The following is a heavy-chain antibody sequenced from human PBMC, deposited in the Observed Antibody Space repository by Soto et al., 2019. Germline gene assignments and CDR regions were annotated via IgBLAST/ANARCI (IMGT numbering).Heavy chain of an antibody. CDR1: GFTFISYA. V-gene: IGHV3-23*01. D-gene: IGHD3-3*01. CDR3: AKDQISRFLEWLLPVHFDY. CDR2: ISGSGGST. Sequence: GGSLRLSWAASGFTFISYAMSWVRQAPGKGLEWVSAISGSGGSTYYADSVKGRFTISRDNSKNTLYLQMNSLRAEDTAVYYCAKDQISRFLEWLLPVHFDYWGQGTLVTVSS. J-gene: IGHJ4*02.